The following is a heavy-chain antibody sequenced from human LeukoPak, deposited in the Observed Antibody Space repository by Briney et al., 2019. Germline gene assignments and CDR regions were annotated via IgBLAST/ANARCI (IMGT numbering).Heavy chain of an antibody. CDR3: ARDHVLDY. V-gene: IGHV3-7*01. J-gene: IGHJ4*02. CDR1: GFTFRDYW. CDR2: IKQDGSEQ. Sequence: GGSLRLSCAVSGFTFRDYWMSWVRQAPGKGLEWVANIKQDGSEQYYVDSVKGRFTISRNDAENSLYLQMNNLRVEDTAVYYCARDHVLDYWGQGTLVTVSS.